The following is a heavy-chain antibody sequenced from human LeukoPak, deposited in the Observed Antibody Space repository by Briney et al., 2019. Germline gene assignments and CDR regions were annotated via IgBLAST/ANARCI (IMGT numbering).Heavy chain of an antibody. CDR3: ARHKGDYGSGGSCYSNWFDP. J-gene: IGHJ5*02. V-gene: IGHV3-74*01. D-gene: IGHD2-15*01. CDR1: GFTFSDYW. Sequence: PGGSLRLSCAASGFTFSDYWMHWVRQSPGKGLVWVSRISSDESSTSYADSVKGRFTISRDNAKNTLYLQMNSLRAEDTAVYYCARHKGDYGSGGSCYSNWFDPWGQGTLVTVSS. CDR2: ISSDESST.